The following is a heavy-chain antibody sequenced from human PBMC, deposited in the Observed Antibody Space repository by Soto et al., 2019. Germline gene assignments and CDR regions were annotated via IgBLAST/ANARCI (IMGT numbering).Heavy chain of an antibody. CDR1: GRSISEINSY. V-gene: IGHV4-39*01. D-gene: IGHD5-12*01. CDR2: IHHTGST. Sequence: SETLSLTCSVSGRSISEINSYWGWIRQTPGEGLEWIGTIHHTGSTYYNPSLKSRVIISLDTSKNQFSLKLSSVTAADTALYYCARPEGGYGSGYSWFDPWGQGTRVTVSS. J-gene: IGHJ5*02. CDR3: ARPEGGYGSGYSWFDP.